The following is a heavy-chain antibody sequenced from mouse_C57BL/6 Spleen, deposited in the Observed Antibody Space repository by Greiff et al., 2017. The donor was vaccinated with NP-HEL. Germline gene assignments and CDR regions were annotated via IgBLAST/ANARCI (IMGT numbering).Heavy chain of an antibody. V-gene: IGHV1-80*01. CDR3: ARSGTVVATRDFDY. CDR2: IYPGDGDT. J-gene: IGHJ2*01. CDR1: GYAFSSYW. D-gene: IGHD1-1*01. Sequence: VQLQQSGAELVKPGASVKISCKASGYAFSSYWMNWVKQRPGKGLEWIGQIYPGDGDTNYNGKFKGKATLTADKSSSTAYMQLNSLTSKDAAVYFCARSGTVVATRDFDYWGQGTTLTVSS.